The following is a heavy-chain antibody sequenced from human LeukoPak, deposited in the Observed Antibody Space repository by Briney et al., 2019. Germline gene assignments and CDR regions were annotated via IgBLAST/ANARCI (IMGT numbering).Heavy chain of an antibody. CDR3: ARDGVVVTYYFEY. D-gene: IGHD3-22*01. Sequence: GGSLRLSCAASGFTFRSYSLNWVRQAPGKGLEGVSSISVGSNYIYYADSVKGRFTISRDNAKNLVYLQMNSLRAEDTAVYYCARDGVVVTYYFEYWGQGTMVTVSA. CDR2: ISVGSNYI. J-gene: IGHJ4*02. CDR1: GFTFRSYS. V-gene: IGHV3-21*06.